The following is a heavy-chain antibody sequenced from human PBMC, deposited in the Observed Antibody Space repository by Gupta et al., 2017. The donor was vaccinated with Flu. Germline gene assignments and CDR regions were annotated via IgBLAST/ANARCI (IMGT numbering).Heavy chain of an antibody. V-gene: IGHV3-33*01. CDR1: GFTFSSYD. Sequence: QVQLVESGGGVVQPGRSLRLSCAASGFTFSSYDMHWVRQAPGKGLEWVAVIWYDGSNEYYADSVKGRFTISRDNSKNTLYLQMNSLRAEDTAVYYCAREMTTVVTQSCAYWGQGTLVTVSS. D-gene: IGHD4-23*01. CDR2: IWYDGSNE. J-gene: IGHJ4*02. CDR3: AREMTTVVTQSCAY.